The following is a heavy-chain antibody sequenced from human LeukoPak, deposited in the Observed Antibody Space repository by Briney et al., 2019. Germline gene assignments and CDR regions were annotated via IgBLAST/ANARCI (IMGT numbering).Heavy chain of an antibody. J-gene: IGHJ3*02. CDR3: ASGGDSDAFDI. CDR1: GFTFSTYA. D-gene: IGHD4-17*01. CDR2: INGIGGST. V-gene: IGHV3-23*01. Sequence: GGSLRLSCAASGFTFSTYAMSWVRQAPGKGLEWVSAINGIGGSTYYADSVKGRFTISRDDSKNSLYLQMNSLRAEDTAVYYCASGGDSDAFDIWGQGTMVTVSS.